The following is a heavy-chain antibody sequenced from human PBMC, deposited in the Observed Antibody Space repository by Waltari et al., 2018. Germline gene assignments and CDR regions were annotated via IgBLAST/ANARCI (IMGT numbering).Heavy chain of an antibody. J-gene: IGHJ4*02. Sequence: QVQLQQWGAGLLKPSETLSLTCAVYGGSFSGYYWCWLRQPPGKGLEWIGEINHSGSTNYNPSLKSRVTISVDTSKNQFSLKLSSVTAADTAVYYCARGGRLRRAGGYWGQGTLVTVSS. V-gene: IGHV4-34*01. CDR3: ARGGRLRRAGGY. D-gene: IGHD1-26*01. CDR2: INHSGST. CDR1: GGSFSGYY.